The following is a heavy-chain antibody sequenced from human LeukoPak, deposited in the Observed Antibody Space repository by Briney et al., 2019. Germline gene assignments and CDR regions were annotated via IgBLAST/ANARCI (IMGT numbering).Heavy chain of an antibody. CDR3: AMIGADAFDI. CDR2: IWYGGSNK. V-gene: IGHV3-33*03. D-gene: IGHD4-17*01. Sequence: PGGSLRLSCAASELALSNYWMTWVRQAPGKGLEWVAVIWYGGSNKYYADSVKGRFTISRDNSKNTLYLQMNSLRAEDTAVYYCAMIGADAFDIWGQGTMVTVSS. CDR1: ELALSNYW. J-gene: IGHJ3*02.